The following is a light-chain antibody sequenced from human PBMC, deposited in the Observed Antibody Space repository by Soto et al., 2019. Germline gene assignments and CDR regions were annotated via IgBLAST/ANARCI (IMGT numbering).Light chain of an antibody. CDR2: AAV. V-gene: IGKV1-39*01. J-gene: IGKJ1*01. CDR1: QSISNH. CDR3: QQTYSSPQWT. Sequence: DIQMTQSPSSLSASVEDRVIITCRASQSISNHLNWYQQKPGKPPKLLIYAAVSLQSGIPSRFSAYGSGTDFTLTISSLQPEDFATYYCQQTYSSPQWTFGQGTKVDIK.